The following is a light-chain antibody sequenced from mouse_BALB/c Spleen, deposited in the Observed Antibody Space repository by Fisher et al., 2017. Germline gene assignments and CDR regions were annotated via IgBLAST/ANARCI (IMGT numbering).Light chain of an antibody. CDR1: SSVSY. V-gene: IGKV4-59*01. CDR3: QQRSSYPPYT. Sequence: IVLTQSPAIMSASPGEKVTMTCSASSSVSYMHWYQQKSGTSPKRWIYDTSKLASGVPARFSGSGSGTSYSLTISRMEAEDAATYYCQQRSSYPPYTFGGGTKLEIK. J-gene: IGKJ2*01. CDR2: DTS.